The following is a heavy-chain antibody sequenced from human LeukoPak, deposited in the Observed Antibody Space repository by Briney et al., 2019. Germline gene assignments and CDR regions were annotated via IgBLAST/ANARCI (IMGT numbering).Heavy chain of an antibody. V-gene: IGHV3-48*03. CDR1: GFTFSSYE. CDR2: ISSSGSTI. CDR3: AGAKGLLWFGEGYYGMDV. Sequence: GGSLRLSCAASGFTFSSYEMNWVRQAPGKGLEWVSYISSSGSTIYYADSVKGRFTISRDNAKNSLYLQMNSLRAEDTAVYYCAGAKGLLWFGEGYYGMDVWGKGTTVTVSS. D-gene: IGHD3-10*01. J-gene: IGHJ6*04.